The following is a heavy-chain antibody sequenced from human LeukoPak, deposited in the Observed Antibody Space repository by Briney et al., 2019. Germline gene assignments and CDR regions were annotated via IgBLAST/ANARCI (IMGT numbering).Heavy chain of an antibody. J-gene: IGHJ4*02. V-gene: IGHV3-21*01. D-gene: IGHD2-2*01. CDR3: ARDPQGVVPAPGPYFDY. CDR2: ISSSSSYI. CDR1: GFTFSSYS. Sequence: GGSLRLSCAASGFTFSSYSMNWVRQAPGKGLEWVSSISSSSSYIYYADSVKGRFTISRDNAKNSLYLQMNSLRAEDTAVYYCARDPQGVVPAPGPYFDYWGQGTLVTVSS.